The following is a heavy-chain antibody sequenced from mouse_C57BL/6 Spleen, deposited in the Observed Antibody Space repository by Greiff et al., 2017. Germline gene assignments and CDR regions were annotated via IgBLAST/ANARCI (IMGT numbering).Heavy chain of an antibody. Sequence: QVQLQQPGAELVRPGTSVKLSCKASGYTFTSYWMHWVKQRPGQGLEWIGVIDPSDSYTNYNQKFKGKATLTVDTSSSTAYMQLSSLTSEDSAVYYCARSGGKGFYYAMDYWGQGTSVTVSS. CDR2: IDPSDSYT. J-gene: IGHJ4*01. CDR3: ARSGGKGFYYAMDY. D-gene: IGHD3-1*01. CDR1: GYTFTSYW. V-gene: IGHV1-59*01.